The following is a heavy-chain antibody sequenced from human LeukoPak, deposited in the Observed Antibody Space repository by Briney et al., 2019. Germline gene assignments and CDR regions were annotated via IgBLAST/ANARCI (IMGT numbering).Heavy chain of an antibody. D-gene: IGHD2-15*01. CDR3: AKDLGCSGGSCYSVQFRRSGTFDI. J-gene: IGHJ3*02. CDR1: GFTFSSYD. CDR2: ISGSDGST. V-gene: IGHV3-23*01. Sequence: GGSLRLSCEASGFTFSSYDMHWVRQAPGKGLEWVSAISGSDGSTYYADSVKGRFTISRDNSKNTLYLQMNSLRAEDTAVYYCAKDLGCSGGSCYSVQFRRSGTFDIWGQGTMVTVSS.